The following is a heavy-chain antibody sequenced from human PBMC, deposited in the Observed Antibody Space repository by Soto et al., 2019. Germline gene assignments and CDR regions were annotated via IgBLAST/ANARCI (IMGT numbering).Heavy chain of an antibody. CDR1: GDSISSADYY. J-gene: IGHJ6*04. D-gene: IGHD1-1*01. CDR2: IFYSGTT. V-gene: IGHV4-30-4*01. CDR3: ARDLWVEPELYYYGMDV. Sequence: QVQLQESGPGLVRPSQTLSLTCTVSGDSISSADYYWSWIRQTPGKGLEWIGHIFYSGTTYYNPSLKSRLTISVATSKNHFSLRLTSVTAADTAVYYCARDLWVEPELYYYGMDVWGKGTTVTVSS.